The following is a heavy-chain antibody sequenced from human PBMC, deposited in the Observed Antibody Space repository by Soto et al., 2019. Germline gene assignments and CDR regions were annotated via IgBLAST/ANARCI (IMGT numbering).Heavy chain of an antibody. CDR1: GITFSSYW. Sequence: GGSLRLSCAASGITFSSYWMHWVRQAPGKGLVWVSRIKSDGSSTSYADSVKGRFTISRDNAKNTLYLQMNSLRAEDTAVYYCAREACRGGYSFDFGPDYWGQGTPVTVSS. CDR2: IKSDGSST. J-gene: IGHJ4*02. CDR3: AREACRGGYSFDFGPDY. D-gene: IGHD2-15*01. V-gene: IGHV3-74*01.